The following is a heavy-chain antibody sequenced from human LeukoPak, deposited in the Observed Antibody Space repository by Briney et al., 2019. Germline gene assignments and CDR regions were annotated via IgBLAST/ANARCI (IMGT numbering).Heavy chain of an antibody. CDR3: ARRQQLVHLDY. Sequence: GGSLRLSCAASGFSVNSDYMTWVRQAPGKGLDWVSVLYSSGTTVYADSVRGRFTISRDNSKNTLYLQMNSLRAEDTAVYYCARRQQLVHLDYWGQGTLVTVSS. J-gene: IGHJ4*02. V-gene: IGHV3-66*04. CDR2: LYSSGTT. D-gene: IGHD6-13*01. CDR1: GFSVNSDY.